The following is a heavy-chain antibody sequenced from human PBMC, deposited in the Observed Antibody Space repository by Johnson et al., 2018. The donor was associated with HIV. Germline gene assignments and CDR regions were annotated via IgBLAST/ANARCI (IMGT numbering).Heavy chain of an antibody. V-gene: IGHV3-20*04. CDR3: ARSSTVVTPHDI. J-gene: IGHJ3*02. CDR2: VHWNGGST. D-gene: IGHD4-23*01. Sequence: VQLVESGGSVVRPGGSLRLSCAASGFTFDDYGMSWVRQAPGKGLEWVSGVHWNGGSTGYAGSVKGRFTISRDNAKNSLYLQMNSLRAEDTAVYYCARSSTVVTPHDIWGQGTMVTVSS. CDR1: GFTFDDYG.